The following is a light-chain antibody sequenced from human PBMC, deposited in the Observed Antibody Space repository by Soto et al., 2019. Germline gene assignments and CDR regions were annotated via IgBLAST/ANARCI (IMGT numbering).Light chain of an antibody. CDR1: QSISASH. V-gene: IGKV3-20*01. J-gene: IGKJ4*01. Sequence: IVLTQSPGTLSLSPGKRATLSCRASQSISASHLAWYQQKPGQAPRLLLYGASTRATGIPDRFSGSGSGTDFTLTIHGVEPEDFAVFYCQHYGSSPLTFGGGTKVEIK. CDR3: QHYGSSPLT. CDR2: GAS.